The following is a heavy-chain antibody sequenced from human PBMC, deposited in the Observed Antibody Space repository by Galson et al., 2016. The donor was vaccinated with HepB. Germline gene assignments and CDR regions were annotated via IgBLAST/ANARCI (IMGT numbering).Heavy chain of an antibody. CDR3: AKSATNVPWGPVWDWHFDR. D-gene: IGHD7-27*01. CDR1: GFTFSTYA. Sequence: SLRLSCAASGFTFSTYALSWVRQAPGKGLESVSAISDSGAKTFYADSVKGRFTISRDNSKNILYLQINSLGAEDTAVYYCAKSATNVPWGPVWDWHFDRWGRGTLVTVSS. J-gene: IGHJ2*01. CDR2: ISDSGAKT. V-gene: IGHV3-23*01.